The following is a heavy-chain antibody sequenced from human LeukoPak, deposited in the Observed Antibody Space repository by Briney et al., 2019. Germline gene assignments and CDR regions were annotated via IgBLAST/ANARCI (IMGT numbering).Heavy chain of an antibody. J-gene: IGHJ4*02. D-gene: IGHD4-23*01. Sequence: SETLSLTCTVSGGSISSYYWSWIRQPPGKGLEWIGYIYYSGSTNYNPSLKSRVTISVDTSKNQFSLKLSSVTAADTAVYYCARLQVTWYYFDYWGQGTLVTVSS. CDR2: IYYSGST. CDR1: GGSISSYY. CDR3: ARLQVTWYYFDY. V-gene: IGHV4-59*08.